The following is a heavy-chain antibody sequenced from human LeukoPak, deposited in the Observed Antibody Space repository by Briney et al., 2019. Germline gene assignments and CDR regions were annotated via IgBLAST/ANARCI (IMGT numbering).Heavy chain of an antibody. CDR1: GLRFGGFW. J-gene: IGHJ3*02. D-gene: IGHD3-16*01. CDR3: TRDVREAYDI. V-gene: IGHV3-7*01. CDR2: INQDGSEK. Sequence: PGGSLRLSREASGLRFGGFWMNWVRQAPGKGPERVANINQDGSEKLYVDSVKGRFTISRDNAKNSLYLQMNSLRVEDTAVYYCTRDVREAYDIWGHGTMVTVSS.